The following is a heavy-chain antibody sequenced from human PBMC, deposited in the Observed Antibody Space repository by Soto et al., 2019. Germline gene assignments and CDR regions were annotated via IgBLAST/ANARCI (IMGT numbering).Heavy chain of an antibody. CDR2: IFYRGET. J-gene: IGHJ4*02. CDR1: GGTIGDYS. CDR3: ARVSNSNFAGSIV. D-gene: IGHD4-4*01. Sequence: YETLSLTCSVSGGTIGDYSWNWIRQPPGKGLEWIGYIFYRGETKYNPSHSLLSRVTISTDTSTNKVSLTLTSVTAADTAVYYCARVSNSNFAGSIVWGQGTRFSVSP. V-gene: IGHV4-59*13.